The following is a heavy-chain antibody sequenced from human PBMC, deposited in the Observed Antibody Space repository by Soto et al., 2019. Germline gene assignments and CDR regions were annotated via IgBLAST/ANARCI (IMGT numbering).Heavy chain of an antibody. CDR2: IYYSGST. Sequence: PSETLCLTCTVAGGSISSGDYYWSWIRQPPGKGLEWIGYIYYSGSTYYNPSLKSRVTISADTSKNQFSLKLSSVTAADTAVYYCARGLKGDFDYWGQGTLVTVSS. J-gene: IGHJ4*02. V-gene: IGHV4-30-4*01. CDR3: ARGLKGDFDY. CDR1: GGSISSGDYY. D-gene: IGHD3-16*01.